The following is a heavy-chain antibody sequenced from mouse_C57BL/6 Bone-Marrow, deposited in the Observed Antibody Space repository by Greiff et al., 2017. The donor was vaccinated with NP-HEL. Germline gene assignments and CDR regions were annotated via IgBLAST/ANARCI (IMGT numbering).Heavy chain of an antibody. Sequence: QVQLQQPGAELVKPGASVKMSCKASGYTFTSYWITWVKQRPGQGLEWIGDIYPGSGSTHYNEKFKSKATLTVDTSSSTAYMQLSSLTSEDSAVYYCARGRGRRGYYAMDYWGQGTSVTVSS. CDR1: GYTFTSYW. J-gene: IGHJ4*01. D-gene: IGHD1-1*01. CDR2: IYPGSGST. V-gene: IGHV1-55*01. CDR3: ARGRGRRGYYAMDY.